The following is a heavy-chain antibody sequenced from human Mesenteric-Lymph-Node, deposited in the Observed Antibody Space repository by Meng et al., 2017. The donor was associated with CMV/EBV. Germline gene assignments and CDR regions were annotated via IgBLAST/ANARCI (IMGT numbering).Heavy chain of an antibody. CDR2: FHHSGST. J-gene: IGHJ4*02. V-gene: IGHV4-38-2*01. CDR3: ARAIYCSSSICSHHYFDN. CDR1: GYSISSGYY. Sequence: GSLRLSCAVSGYSISSGYYWGWIRQPPGKGLEWIGSFHHSGSTYYNPSLKSRVTISVDTSKNQFSLKLSSVTAADTAVYYCARAIYCSSSICSHHYFDNWGQGTLVTVSS. D-gene: IGHD2-2*01.